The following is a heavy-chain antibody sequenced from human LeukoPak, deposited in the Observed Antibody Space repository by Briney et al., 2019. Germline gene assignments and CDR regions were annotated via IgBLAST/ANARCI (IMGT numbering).Heavy chain of an antibody. J-gene: IGHJ4*02. CDR3: ARIDYGDYVVY. V-gene: IGHV1-3*01. D-gene: IGHD4-17*01. Sequence: ASVKVSCKASGYTFTSYGISWVRQAPGQRLEWMGWINAGNGNTKYSQKFQGRVTITRDTSASTAYMELSSLRSEDTAVYYCARIDYGDYVVYWGQGTLVTVSS. CDR1: GYTFTSYG. CDR2: INAGNGNT.